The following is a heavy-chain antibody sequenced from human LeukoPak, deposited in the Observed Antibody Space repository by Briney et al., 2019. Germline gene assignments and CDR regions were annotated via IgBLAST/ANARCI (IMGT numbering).Heavy chain of an antibody. V-gene: IGHV3-20*04. Sequence: GGSLRLSCAASGFTFDAYAMSWVRQAPGKGLERVSGINWNGGRNGYADSVKGRFTISRDNHKNSLYLQMNSLRAEDTAVYYCARDKDVGPTLLDNWGQGTLVTLSS. CDR3: ARDKDVGPTLLDN. J-gene: IGHJ4*02. CDR1: GFTFDAYA. D-gene: IGHD1-26*01. CDR2: INWNGGRN.